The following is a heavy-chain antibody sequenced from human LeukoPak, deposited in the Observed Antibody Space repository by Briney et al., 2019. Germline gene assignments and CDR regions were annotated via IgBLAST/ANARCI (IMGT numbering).Heavy chain of an antibody. Sequence: GGSLRLSCTASGFTFGDYAMSWVRQAPGKGLEWVSAISGSGGSTYYADSVKGRFTISRDKSKNTLYLQMNSLRAEDTAVYYCAKDSRYYDSSGIDYWGQGTLVTVSS. D-gene: IGHD3-22*01. J-gene: IGHJ4*02. V-gene: IGHV3-23*01. CDR3: AKDSRYYDSSGIDY. CDR1: GFTFGDYA. CDR2: ISGSGGST.